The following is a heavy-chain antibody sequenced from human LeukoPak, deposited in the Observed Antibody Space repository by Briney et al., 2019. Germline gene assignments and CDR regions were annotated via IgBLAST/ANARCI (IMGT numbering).Heavy chain of an antibody. J-gene: IGHJ4*02. Sequence: GASVKVSCKASGGTFSSYAISWVRQAPGQGLEWMGGIIPIFGTANYAQKFQGRVTITADESTSTAYMELSSLRSEDTAVYYCARDPTTVTHFDYWGQGTLVTVSS. V-gene: IGHV1-69*13. CDR1: GGTFSSYA. CDR2: IIPIFGTA. CDR3: ARDPTTVTHFDY. D-gene: IGHD4-17*01.